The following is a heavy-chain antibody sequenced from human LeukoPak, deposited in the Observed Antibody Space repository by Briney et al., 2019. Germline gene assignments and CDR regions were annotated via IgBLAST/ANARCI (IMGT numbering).Heavy chain of an antibody. D-gene: IGHD6-19*01. J-gene: IGHJ4*02. CDR3: ARLYSSGWQTWYYFDY. V-gene: IGHV4-4*07. CDR1: GGSISSYY. Sequence: SETLSLTCTVSGGSISSYYWSWIRQPAGKGLEWIGRIYTSGSTNYNPSLKSRVTMSVDTSKNQFSLKLSSVTAADTAAYYCARLYSSGWQTWYYFDYWGQGTLVTVSS. CDR2: IYTSGST.